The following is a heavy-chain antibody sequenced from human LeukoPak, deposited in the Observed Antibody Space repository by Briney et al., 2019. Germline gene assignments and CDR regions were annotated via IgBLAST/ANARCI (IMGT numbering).Heavy chain of an antibody. CDR1: GFTFSSYS. D-gene: IGHD3-22*01. CDR3: ARDYYDSSGDADSDAFDI. Sequence: PGGSLRLSCAASGFTFSSYSMNWVRQAPGKGLEWVSYISSSSSTIYYADSVKGRFTISRDNAKNSLYPQMNSLRAEDTAVYYCARDYYDSSGDADSDAFDIWGQGTMVTVSS. V-gene: IGHV3-48*01. J-gene: IGHJ3*02. CDR2: ISSSSSTI.